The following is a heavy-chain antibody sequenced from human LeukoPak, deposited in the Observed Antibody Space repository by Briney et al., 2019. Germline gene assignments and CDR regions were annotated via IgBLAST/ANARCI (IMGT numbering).Heavy chain of an antibody. CDR3: ARMSASSWYVCDY. CDR1: GFSFSSYW. CDR2: IKQDGSEK. D-gene: IGHD6-13*01. V-gene: IGHV3-7*01. J-gene: IGHJ4*02. Sequence: GGSLRLSCAASGFSFSSYWLTWVRQAPGKGLEWVANIKQDGSEKYYVDSVMGRFTISRDNAKNSLYLQMNSLRAEDTAVYYCARMSASSWYVCDYWGQGTLVTVSS.